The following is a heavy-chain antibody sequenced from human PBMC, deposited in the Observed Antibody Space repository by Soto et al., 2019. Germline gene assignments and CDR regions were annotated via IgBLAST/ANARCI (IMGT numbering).Heavy chain of an antibody. CDR1: GLTFSSYT. V-gene: IGHV3-23*01. Sequence: EVQLLESGGGLVQPGGSLRLSCAASGLTFSSYTMNWVRQAPGKGLEWVSSFSSSGGRTYYADSVKGRFTISRDNSKSTLYLQMNSLRAEDTAVYFCARKGCSGSNCTFYLDFWGQGTLVTVSS. J-gene: IGHJ4*02. CDR3: ARKGCSGSNCTFYLDF. D-gene: IGHD3-3*01. CDR2: FSSSGGRT.